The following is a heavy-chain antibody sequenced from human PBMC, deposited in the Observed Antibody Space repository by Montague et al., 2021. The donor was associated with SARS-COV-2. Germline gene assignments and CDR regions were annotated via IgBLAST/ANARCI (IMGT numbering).Heavy chain of an antibody. J-gene: IGHJ6*03. V-gene: IGHV1-8*01. Sequence: VSCKASGYTFTSYGINWVRQAAGQGLEWMGWMNPNSGNTGYAQKLQGRVTMTRDTSMNTAYMELSSLRSEDTAVYYCARASLVRGVIITRVRYSYYMDVWGKGTTVTVS. D-gene: IGHD3-10*01. CDR2: MNPNSGNT. CDR1: GYTFTSYG. CDR3: ARASLVRGVIITRVRYSYYMDV.